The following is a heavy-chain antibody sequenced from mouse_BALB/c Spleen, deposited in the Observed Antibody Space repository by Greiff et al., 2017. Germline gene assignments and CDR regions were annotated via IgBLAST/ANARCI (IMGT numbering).Heavy chain of an antibody. J-gene: IGHJ3*01. V-gene: IGHV14-3*02. CDR3: ARGYGNRLAY. CDR1: GFNIKDTY. Sequence: EVQGVESGAELVKPGASVKLSCTASGFNIKDTYMHWVKQRPEQGLEWIGRIDPANGNTKYDPKFQGKATITADTSSNTAYLQLSSLTSEDTAVYYCARGYGNRLAYWGQGTLVTVSA. D-gene: IGHD2-1*01. CDR2: IDPANGNT.